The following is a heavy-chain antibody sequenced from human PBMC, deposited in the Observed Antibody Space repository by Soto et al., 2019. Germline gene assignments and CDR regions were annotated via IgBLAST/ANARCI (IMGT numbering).Heavy chain of an antibody. CDR3: ARAIVVVPAAYYGMDV. J-gene: IGHJ6*02. Sequence: PSETLSLTCAVYGGSFSCYYWSWIRQPPGKGLEWIGEINHSGSTNYNPSLKSRVTISVDTSKNQFSLKLSSVTAADTAVYYCARAIVVVPAAYYGMDVWGQGTTVTVSS. D-gene: IGHD2-2*01. CDR2: INHSGST. CDR1: GGSFSCYY. V-gene: IGHV4-34*01.